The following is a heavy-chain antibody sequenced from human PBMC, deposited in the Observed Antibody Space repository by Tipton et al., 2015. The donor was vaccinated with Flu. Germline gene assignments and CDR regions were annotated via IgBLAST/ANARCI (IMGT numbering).Heavy chain of an antibody. Sequence: TLSLTCSVSGASVSTHYWSWIRQAPGKGLDWIGYMYNSGNPSYNPSLTDYNPSLKDRVTISIDTSKNQFSLKLYSVTAADTAVYYCARGGRSEMTYYFDSWGRGTLVTVSS. CDR2: MYNSGNPSYNPSLT. V-gene: IGHV4-59*02. CDR1: GASVSTHY. J-gene: IGHJ4*02. CDR3: ARGGRSEMTYYFDS. D-gene: IGHD3-10*01.